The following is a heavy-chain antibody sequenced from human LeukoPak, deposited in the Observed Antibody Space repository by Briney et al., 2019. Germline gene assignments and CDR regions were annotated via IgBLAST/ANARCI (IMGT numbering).Heavy chain of an antibody. CDR2: IIPIFGTA. Sequence: ASVKVSCKASGSTFSSYAISWVRQAPGQGLEWMGGIIPIFGTANYAQKFQGRVTMTTDTSTSTAYMELRSLRSDDTAVYYCARESRGYRYGYFYYYDMDVWGQGTTVTVSS. CDR1: GSTFSSYA. V-gene: IGHV1-69*05. D-gene: IGHD5-18*01. J-gene: IGHJ6*02. CDR3: ARESRGYRYGYFYYYDMDV.